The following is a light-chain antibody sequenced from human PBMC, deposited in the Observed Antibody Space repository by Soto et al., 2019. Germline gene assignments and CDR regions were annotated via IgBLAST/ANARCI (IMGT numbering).Light chain of an antibody. CDR2: DDN. J-gene: IGLJ2*01. Sequence: SYELTQPPSASVAPGQTARITCGGNKIGSKSVHWYQQKPGQAPVLVVSDDNDRPSGIPERFSGSNSGNTATLTISRVEDGDEADYYCQVWDGSSAVVFGGGTKLTVL. CDR1: KIGSKS. V-gene: IGLV3-21*02. CDR3: QVWDGSSAVV.